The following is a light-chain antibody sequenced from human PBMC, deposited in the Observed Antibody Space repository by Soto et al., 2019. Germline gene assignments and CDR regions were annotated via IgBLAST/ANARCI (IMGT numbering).Light chain of an antibody. CDR3: SSYAGNNNVI. Sequence: QSALTQPPSASGSPGQSVTISCTGTSSDVGGFNYVSWYQQHPGKAPKVTIYEVSKRPSGVPDRFSGSKSGNTASLTVSGLQAEDAADYYCSSYAGNNNVIFGGGTKLTVL. J-gene: IGLJ2*01. CDR1: SSDVGGFNY. V-gene: IGLV2-8*01. CDR2: EVS.